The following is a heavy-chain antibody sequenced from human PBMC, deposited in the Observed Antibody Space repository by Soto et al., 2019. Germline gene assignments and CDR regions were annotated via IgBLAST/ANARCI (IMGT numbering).Heavy chain of an antibody. CDR3: AKDLLWGQSDY. J-gene: IGHJ4*02. CDR1: GFTFSSYW. CDR2: INTDGTST. D-gene: IGHD3-16*01. Sequence: EVQLVESGGGLVQPGGSLRLSCAVSGFTFSSYWMHWFRQDPGNGLVWVSSINTDGTSTQYADSVRGRFTVSRDNAKNTVYLQMISLRSEDTAVYYCAKDLLWGQSDYRGQGTLVVVSS. V-gene: IGHV3-74*03.